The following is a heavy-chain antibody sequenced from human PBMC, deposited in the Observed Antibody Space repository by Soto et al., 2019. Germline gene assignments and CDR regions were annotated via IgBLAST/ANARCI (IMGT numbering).Heavy chain of an antibody. CDR3: ARQATPGLFDY. V-gene: IGHV5-51*01. CDR2: IYPGDSDT. Sequence: XESLKISCKGSGYSFTTYWIAWVRQMPGKGLEWMGNIYPGDSDTRYSPSFQGQVTISADKSTSTAYLQWGRLRASDTAIYYCARQATPGLFDYWGQGALVTVSS. CDR1: GYSFTTYW. J-gene: IGHJ4*02.